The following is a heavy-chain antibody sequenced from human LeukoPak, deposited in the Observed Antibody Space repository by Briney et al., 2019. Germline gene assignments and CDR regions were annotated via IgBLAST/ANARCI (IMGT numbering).Heavy chain of an antibody. CDR3: ARHYASGSFDAFDI. D-gene: IGHD3-10*01. J-gene: IGHJ3*02. CDR2: IYYSGST. CDR1: GGSISSNY. V-gene: IGHV4-4*07. Sequence: SETLSLSCTVSGGSISSNYWGWIRQPAGKGLGSVGRIYYSGSTNYNPSLKSRVTISIDMSKNQFSLKLSSVTAADTAVYYCARHYASGSFDAFDIWGQGTVVTISS.